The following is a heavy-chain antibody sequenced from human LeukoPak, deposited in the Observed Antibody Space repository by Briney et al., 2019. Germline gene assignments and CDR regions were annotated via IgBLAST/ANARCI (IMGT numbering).Heavy chain of an antibody. CDR1: GFTFSSYS. V-gene: IGHV3-48*01. J-gene: IGHJ4*02. D-gene: IGHD6-19*01. CDR3: ARNPGGAVAGNFDY. CDR2: ISSSSSTI. Sequence: PGGSLRLSCAASGFTFSSYSMNWVRQAPGKGLEWVSYISSSSSTIYYADSVKGRFTISRDNAKNSLYLQMNSLRAEDTAVYYCARNPGGAVAGNFDYWGQGTLVTVSS.